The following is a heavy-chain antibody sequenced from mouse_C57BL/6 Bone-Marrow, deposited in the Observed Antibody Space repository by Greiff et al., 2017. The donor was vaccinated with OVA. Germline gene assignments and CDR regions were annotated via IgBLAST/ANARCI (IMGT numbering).Heavy chain of an antibody. D-gene: IGHD3-3*01. J-gene: IGHJ2*01. CDR3: ARWGDLDY. Sequence: QVQLQQPGAELVKPGASVKLSCKASGYTFTSYWMHWVKQRPGQGLEWIGEIDTSDSYTNYNQKFKGKSTLTADKSSITAYMQLSSLTSEDSSFYYCARWGDLDYWGQGTTLTVSS. CDR2: IDTSDSYT. CDR1: GYTFTSYW. V-gene: IGHV1-69*01.